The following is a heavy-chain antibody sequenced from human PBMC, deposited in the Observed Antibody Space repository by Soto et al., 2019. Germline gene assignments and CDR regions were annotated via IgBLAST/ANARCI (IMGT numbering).Heavy chain of an antibody. CDR1: GGSISSYY. CDR3: ARHGTLYSTNYYGL. D-gene: IGHD6-13*01. Sequence: QVQLQESGPGLVKPSETLPLTCTVSGGSISSYYWSWIRQPPGKGLEWIGFIYYTGKTNCNPSLKSRVTISVDTSKNQFSLRLTSVTAADTAVYFCARHGTLYSTNYYGLWGQGTLVTVSS. J-gene: IGHJ4*02. V-gene: IGHV4-59*08. CDR2: IYYTGKT.